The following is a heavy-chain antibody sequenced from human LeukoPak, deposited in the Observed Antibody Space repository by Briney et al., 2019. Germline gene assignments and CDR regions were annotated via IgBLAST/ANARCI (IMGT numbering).Heavy chain of an antibody. V-gene: IGHV3-7*01. CDR2: IKQDGSEK. J-gene: IGHJ4*02. CDR1: GFTLSDYY. D-gene: IGHD3-22*01. Sequence: PGGSLRLSCAASGFTLSDYYMIWIRQAPGKGLEWVANIKQDGSEKYCVGSVKGRFTISRDNAKNSLYLQMNSLRAEDTAVYYCARNYLDSRKWPDHIDNWGQGTLVTVSS. CDR3: ARNYLDSRKWPDHIDN.